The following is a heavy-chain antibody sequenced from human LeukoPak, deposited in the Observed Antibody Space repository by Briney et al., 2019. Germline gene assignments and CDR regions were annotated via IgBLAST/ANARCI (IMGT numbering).Heavy chain of an antibody. CDR2: ISSSGSTI. CDR3: ARVDCVEDLYYYYGMDV. CDR1: GFTFSDYY. J-gene: IGHJ6*02. V-gene: IGHV3-11*01. Sequence: PGGSLRLSCAASGFTFSDYYMSWNRQAPGKGLEWVSYISSSGSTIYYADSVKGRFTISRDNAKNSLYLQMNSLRAEDTAVYYCARVDCVEDLYYYYGMDVWGQGTTVTVSS. D-gene: IGHD2-21*01.